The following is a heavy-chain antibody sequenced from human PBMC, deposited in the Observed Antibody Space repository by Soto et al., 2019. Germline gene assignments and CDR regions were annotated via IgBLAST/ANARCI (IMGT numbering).Heavy chain of an antibody. Sequence: PSETLSLTCTVSGGSISSSSYYWGWIRQPPGKGLEWIGSIYYSGSTYYNPSLKSRVTISVDTSKKQFSLKLSSVTAADTAVYYRARPTIFGVVTNDAFDIWGQGTMVTVSS. J-gene: IGHJ3*02. CDR2: IYYSGST. D-gene: IGHD3-3*01. V-gene: IGHV4-39*01. CDR3: ARPTIFGVVTNDAFDI. CDR1: GGSISSSSYY.